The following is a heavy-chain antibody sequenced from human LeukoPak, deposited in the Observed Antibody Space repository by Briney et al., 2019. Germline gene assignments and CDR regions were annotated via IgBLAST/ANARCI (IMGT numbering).Heavy chain of an antibody. V-gene: IGHV1-18*01. CDR2: ISGLNGNT. D-gene: IGHD4-11*01. CDR1: GYTFASHG. CDR3: ARWGNSNWWEHLGDY. Sequence: ASVKVSCKASGYTFASHGFSWVRQAPGQGLEWMGWISGLNGNTKYAQKFQDRVTMTTDTSTSTAYLELRSLRYDDTAVYYCARWGNSNWWEHLGDYWGQGTLVTVSP. J-gene: IGHJ4*02.